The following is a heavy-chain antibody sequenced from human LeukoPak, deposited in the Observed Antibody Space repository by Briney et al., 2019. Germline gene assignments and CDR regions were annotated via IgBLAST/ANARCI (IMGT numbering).Heavy chain of an antibody. CDR3: AKVRHPYGPPDQYFDH. CDR2: ISGSGGST. D-gene: IGHD3-10*01. V-gene: IGHV3-23*01. J-gene: IGHJ4*02. Sequence: GGSLRLSCAASGFTFSSYAMSWVRQAPGKRLEWVSAISGSGGSTYYADSVKGRFTISRDNSKNTLNLQMNSLRAEDTAVYYCAKVRHPYGPPDQYFDHWGQGTLVTVSS. CDR1: GFTFSSYA.